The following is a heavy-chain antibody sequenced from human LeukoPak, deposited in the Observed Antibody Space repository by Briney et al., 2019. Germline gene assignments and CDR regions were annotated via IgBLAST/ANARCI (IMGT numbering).Heavy chain of an antibody. CDR3: ARGAPTTRIGAGRFDY. V-gene: IGHV1-46*01. J-gene: IGHJ4*02. Sequence: GASVRVSFKAFGYSLTNYYVHGVRQAPGQGGEWMGEINPSGASPSYAQKFHGRITVPSHTYTNTVYMHLSSLRSEDTATYYCARGAPTTRIGAGRFDYWGQGSLLTVAS. CDR2: INPSGASP. D-gene: IGHD5-12*01. CDR1: GYSLTNYY.